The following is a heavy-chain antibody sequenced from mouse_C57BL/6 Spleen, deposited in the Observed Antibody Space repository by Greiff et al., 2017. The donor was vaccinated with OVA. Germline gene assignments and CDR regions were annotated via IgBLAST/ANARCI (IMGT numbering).Heavy chain of an antibody. CDR3: ARSGTAQDPFDC. Sequence: QVQLQQPGAELVKPGASVKLSCKASGYTFTSYWMQWVKQRPGQGLEWIGEIDPSDSYTNYNQKFKGKATLTVDTSSSTAYMQLSSLTSEDSAVYYCARSGTAQDPFDCWGQGTTLTVSS. V-gene: IGHV1-50*01. CDR1: GYTFTSYW. CDR2: IDPSDSYT. D-gene: IGHD3-2*02. J-gene: IGHJ2*01.